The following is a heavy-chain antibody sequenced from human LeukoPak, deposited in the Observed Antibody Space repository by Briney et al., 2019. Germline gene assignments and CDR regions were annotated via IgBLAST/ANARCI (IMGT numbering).Heavy chain of an antibody. D-gene: IGHD3-22*01. CDR2: IIPILGIA. CDR1: GGTFSSYA. J-gene: IGHJ4*02. CDR3: ARYYDSSGYTFDY. Sequence: SVKVSCKASGGTFSSYAISWVRQAPGQGLEWMGRIIPILGIANYAQKFQGRVTITADKSTSTAYTELSSLRSEDTAVYYCARYYDSSGYTFDYWGQGTLVTVSS. V-gene: IGHV1-69*04.